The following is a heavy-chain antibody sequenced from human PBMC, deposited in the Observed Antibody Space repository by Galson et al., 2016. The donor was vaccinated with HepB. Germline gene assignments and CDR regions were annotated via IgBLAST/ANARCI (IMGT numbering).Heavy chain of an antibody. J-gene: IGHJ4*02. Sequence: SETLSLTCTVSGASVSSGTYYWTWIRQTPGKGLEWIGYIYYSGSTTYNPSLQSRVTISRDTSKNQFSLQLSSVTAADTAMYFCARHTVLITGMGDEDYFDSWGQGTLVTVSS. CDR1: GASVSSGTYY. V-gene: IGHV4-61*01. CDR3: ARHTVLITGMGDEDYFDS. D-gene: IGHD2-8*02. CDR2: IYYSGST.